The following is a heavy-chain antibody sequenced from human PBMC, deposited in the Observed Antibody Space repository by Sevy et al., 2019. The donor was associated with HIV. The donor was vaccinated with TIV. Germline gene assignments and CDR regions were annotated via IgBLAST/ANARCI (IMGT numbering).Heavy chain of an antibody. CDR3: VKEGGGEGGDH. D-gene: IGHD2-21*01. Sequence: GGSLRLSCAASGFSFSSYGMHWVRQAPGKGLEWMSYIQYDGSNKDYADSVKVRFTISRDNSKNTLYLKMNSLRVEDTAVFYWVKEGGGEGGDHWGQGTLVTVSS. V-gene: IGHV3-30*02. CDR1: GFSFSSYG. J-gene: IGHJ4*02. CDR2: IQYDGSNK.